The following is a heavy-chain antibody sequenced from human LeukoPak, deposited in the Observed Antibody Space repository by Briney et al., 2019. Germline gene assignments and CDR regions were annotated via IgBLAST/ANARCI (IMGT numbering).Heavy chain of an antibody. J-gene: IGHJ4*02. D-gene: IGHD1-26*01. Sequence: ASVKVSCKASGYTFTSYYMHWVRQAPGQGLEWMGIINPSGGSTSYAQKFQGRVTMTRDMSTSTVYMELSSLRSEDTAVYYCARASRVGARPPPNFGYWGQGTLVTVSS. CDR3: ARASRVGARPPPNFGY. V-gene: IGHV1-46*01. CDR1: GYTFTSYY. CDR2: INPSGGST.